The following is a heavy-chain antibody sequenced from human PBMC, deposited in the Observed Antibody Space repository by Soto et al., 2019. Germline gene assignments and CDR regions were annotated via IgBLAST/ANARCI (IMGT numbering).Heavy chain of an antibody. CDR2: IIPIFATV. CDR1: GGSFSSNP. J-gene: IGHJ4*02. V-gene: IGHV1-69*01. Sequence: QVQLVQSGSEVKKPGSSVKVSCKASGGSFSSNPISWVRQAPGQGLEWMAGIIPIFATVHYAQKFQGRVTITADESTSTAYKELTSLRSEDTAVYFCARGGRRYSLAPRYYFDYWGQGTLVTVSS. CDR3: ARGGRRYSLAPRYYFDY. D-gene: IGHD5-18*01.